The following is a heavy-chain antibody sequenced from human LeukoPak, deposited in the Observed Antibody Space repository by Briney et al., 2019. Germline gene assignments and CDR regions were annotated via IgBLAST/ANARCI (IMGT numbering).Heavy chain of an antibody. CDR1: GYTFTGYY. J-gene: IGHJ6*03. D-gene: IGHD6-6*01. V-gene: IGHV1-2*06. CDR2: INPNSGGT. Sequence: GASVKVSCKASGYTFTGYYMHWVRQAPGQGLEWMGRINPNSGGTNYAQKFQGRVTMTRDTSISTAYMELSRLRSDDTAVYYCATGPKHRIAARPTHLNYYYYYMDVWGKGTTVTVSS. CDR3: ATGPKHRIAARPTHLNYYYYYMDV.